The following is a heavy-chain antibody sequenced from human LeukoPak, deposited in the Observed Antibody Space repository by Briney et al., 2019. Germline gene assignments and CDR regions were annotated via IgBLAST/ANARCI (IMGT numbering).Heavy chain of an antibody. CDR1: GFTFSSYS. CDR3: ATEGFAFDI. Sequence: PGGSLRLSCAASGFTFSSYSMNWVRQAPGKGLEWVSYISSSSTIYYADSVKGRFTISRDNAKNSLYLQMNSLRAEDTAVYYCATEGFAFDIWGQGTMVTVSS. J-gene: IGHJ3*02. V-gene: IGHV3-48*01. CDR2: ISSSSTI.